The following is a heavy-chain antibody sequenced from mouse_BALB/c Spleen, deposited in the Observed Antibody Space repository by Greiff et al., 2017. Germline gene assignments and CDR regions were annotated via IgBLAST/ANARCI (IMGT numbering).Heavy chain of an antibody. V-gene: IGHV3-2*02. J-gene: IGHJ2*01. Sequence: EVKLQESGPGLVKPSQSLSLTCTVTGYSITSDYAWNWIRQFPGNKLEWMGYISYSGSTSYNPSLKSRISITRDTSKNQFFLQLNSVTTEDTATYYCAIDDYDGDYFDYWGQGTTLTVSS. CDR3: AIDDYDGDYFDY. D-gene: IGHD2-4*01. CDR2: ISYSGST. CDR1: GYSITSDYA.